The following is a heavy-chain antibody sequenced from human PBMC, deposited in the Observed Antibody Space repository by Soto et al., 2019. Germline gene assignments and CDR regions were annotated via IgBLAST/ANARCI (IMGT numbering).Heavy chain of an antibody. CDR3: ARIVAVAGTVGSQFDP. Sequence: PGGSLRLSCAASGFTFDNYAMNWVRQAPGKGLEWVAHISGSGGATKYADSVKGRFSISKDNSKNTLYLQMNNLAVEDTAMYYCARIVAVAGTVGSQFDPWGQGTLVTVSS. V-gene: IGHV3-23*01. J-gene: IGHJ5*02. CDR1: GFTFDNYA. CDR2: ISGSGGAT. D-gene: IGHD6-19*01.